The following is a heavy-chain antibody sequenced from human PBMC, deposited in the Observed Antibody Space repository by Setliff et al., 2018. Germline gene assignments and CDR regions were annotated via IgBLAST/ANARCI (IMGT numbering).Heavy chain of an antibody. D-gene: IGHD3-10*01. CDR1: GYSFTNYG. Sequence: GASVKVSCKTSGYSFTNYGINWVRQAPGQGLEWMGWNSVYAREFQGRVTMTIDTPTSTAYMELSSLRPEDTAVYYCAIDSVVRGFINGDSFDYWGQGTLVTVSS. CDR2: NSV. J-gene: IGHJ4*02. V-gene: IGHV1-18*01. CDR3: AIDSVVRGFINGDSFDY.